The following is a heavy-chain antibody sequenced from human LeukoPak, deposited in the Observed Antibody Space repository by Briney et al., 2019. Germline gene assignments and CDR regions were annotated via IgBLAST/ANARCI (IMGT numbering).Heavy chain of an antibody. D-gene: IGHD1-1*01. V-gene: IGHV3-53*01. J-gene: IGHJ6*02. Sequence: PGGSLRLSRAASGFTVSNNYMSWVRQAPGKGLEWVSVIYSGGSTYYADSVKGRFTISRDNFKNTLYLQMNSLRAEDTAVYYCASQLDPYYYYYGMDVWGQGTTVTVSS. CDR2: IYSGGST. CDR3: ASQLDPYYYYYGMDV. CDR1: GFTVSNNY.